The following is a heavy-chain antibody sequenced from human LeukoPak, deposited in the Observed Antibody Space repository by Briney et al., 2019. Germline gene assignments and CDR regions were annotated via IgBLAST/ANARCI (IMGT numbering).Heavy chain of an antibody. CDR2: ISGSGGST. D-gene: IGHD3-10*01. CDR1: GFTFSSYA. Sequence: GGSLRLSCAASGFTFSSYAMSWVRQAPGKGLEWVSAISGSGGSTYYADSVKGRFTISRDNSKNTLYLQMNSLRAEDTAVYYCAKDLAHYYGSGSHTMDDYWGQGTLVTVSS. V-gene: IGHV3-23*01. J-gene: IGHJ4*02. CDR3: AKDLAHYYGSGSHTMDDY.